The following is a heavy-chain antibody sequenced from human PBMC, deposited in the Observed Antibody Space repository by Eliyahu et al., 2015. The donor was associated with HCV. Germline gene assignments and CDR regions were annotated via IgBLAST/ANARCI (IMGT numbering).Heavy chain of an antibody. Sequence: QVQLQESGPGLVKPSXTLSLTCXVXXXSISSYYWSWIRQPAGKGLEWIGRIYTSGSTNYXPSLKXRVTMSVDTSKNQFSLKLSSVTAADTAVYYCARGAAAYYGMDVWGQGTTVTVSS. V-gene: IGHV4-4*07. J-gene: IGHJ6*02. CDR1: XXSISSYY. CDR3: ARGAAAYYGMDV. D-gene: IGHD6-13*01. CDR2: IYTSGST.